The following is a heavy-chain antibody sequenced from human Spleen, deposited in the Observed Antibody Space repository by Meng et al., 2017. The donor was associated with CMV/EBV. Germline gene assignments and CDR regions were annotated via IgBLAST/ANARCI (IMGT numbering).Heavy chain of an antibody. CDR3: ARSSSWSHYDY. Sequence: LRLSCTVSGGSISSGGYYWSWIRQHPGKGLEWIGYIYYSGSTYYNPSLKSRLTISVDTSKKQFSLKLGSVTAADTALYYCARSSSWSHYDYWGQGTLVTVSS. D-gene: IGHD6-13*01. CDR1: GGSISSGGYY. V-gene: IGHV4-31*03. J-gene: IGHJ4*02. CDR2: IYYSGST.